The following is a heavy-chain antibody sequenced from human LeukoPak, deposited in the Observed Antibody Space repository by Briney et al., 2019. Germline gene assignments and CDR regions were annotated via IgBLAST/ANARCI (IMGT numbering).Heavy chain of an antibody. D-gene: IGHD1-26*01. Sequence: PGGSLRLSCAASGFTVSSNYMSRVRQAPGKGLEWVSVIYSGGSTYYADFVKGRFTISRDNSKNTLYLQMNSLRAEDTAVYYCARATGSLEDYWGQGTLVTVSS. CDR1: GFTVSSNY. J-gene: IGHJ4*02. CDR3: ARATGSLEDY. V-gene: IGHV3-53*01. CDR2: IYSGGST.